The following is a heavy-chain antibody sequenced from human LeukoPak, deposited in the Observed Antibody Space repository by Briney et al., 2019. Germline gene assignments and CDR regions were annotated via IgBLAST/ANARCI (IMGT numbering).Heavy chain of an antibody. CDR3: ARDYQGGFDP. CDR1: GGSISRGSYY. Sequence: SETLSLTCTVSGGSISRGSYYWSWIRQPAGKGLEWIGRIYTSGSTNYNPSLKSRVTISVDTSKNQFSLKLSSVTAAETAVYYCARDYQGGFDPWGQGTLVTVSS. CDR2: IYTSGST. V-gene: IGHV4-61*02. D-gene: IGHD2-2*01. J-gene: IGHJ5*02.